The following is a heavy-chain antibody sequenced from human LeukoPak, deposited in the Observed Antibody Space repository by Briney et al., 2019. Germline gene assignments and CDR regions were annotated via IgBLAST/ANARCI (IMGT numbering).Heavy chain of an antibody. Sequence: GGSLRLSCAASGFTFSSYGMHWVRQAPGKGLEWVAFIRYDGSNKYYADSVKGRFTISSDNSSHTMYLQMNSLRAEDTAVYYCAKEDYYDSSGYVAYWGQGTLVTVSS. J-gene: IGHJ4*02. CDR2: IRYDGSNK. D-gene: IGHD3-22*01. V-gene: IGHV3-30*02. CDR1: GFTFSSYG. CDR3: AKEDYYDSSGYVAY.